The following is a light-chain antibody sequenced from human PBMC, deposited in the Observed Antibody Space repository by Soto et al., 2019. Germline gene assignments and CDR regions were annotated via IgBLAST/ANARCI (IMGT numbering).Light chain of an antibody. CDR2: QDD. CDR3: QAWDSSTVV. V-gene: IGLV3-1*01. J-gene: IGLJ3*02. Sequence: SYELTQPPSVSVSPRQTASIACSGNKLGDKYVCWYQQKPGQSPVLVIYQDDKRPSGIPERFSGSNSGNTATLTISGTQAMDEAVYYCQAWDSSTVVFGGGTKLTVL. CDR1: KLGDKY.